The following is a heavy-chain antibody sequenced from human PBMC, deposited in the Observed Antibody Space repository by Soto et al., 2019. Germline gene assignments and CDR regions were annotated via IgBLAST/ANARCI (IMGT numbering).Heavy chain of an antibody. CDR3: ARLGYDILTGYSLGAFDI. CDR1: GFTFSSYD. D-gene: IGHD3-9*01. V-gene: IGHV3-13*01. Sequence: EVQLVESGGGLVQPGGSLRLSCAASGFTFSSYDMHWVRQATGKGLEWVSASGTAGDTYYPGSVKGRFTISRENAKNSLYLQMNSLRAGDTAVYYCARLGYDILTGYSLGAFDIWGQGTMVTVSS. J-gene: IGHJ3*02. CDR2: SGTAGDT.